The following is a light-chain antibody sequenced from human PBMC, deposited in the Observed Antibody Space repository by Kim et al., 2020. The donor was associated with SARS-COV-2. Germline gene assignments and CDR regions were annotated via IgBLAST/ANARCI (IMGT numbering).Light chain of an antibody. CDR1: QSIRIY. Sequence: DIQMTQSPSTLSTSVGDRVTITCRASQSIRIYLAWYQQKPGKVPKLLIYRASRLETGVPSRFSGSGSGTEFTLTISSLQPDDSAIYYCQHYDAYPLTFGGGTKVDIK. CDR2: RAS. CDR3: QHYDAYPLT. V-gene: IGKV1-5*03. J-gene: IGKJ4*01.